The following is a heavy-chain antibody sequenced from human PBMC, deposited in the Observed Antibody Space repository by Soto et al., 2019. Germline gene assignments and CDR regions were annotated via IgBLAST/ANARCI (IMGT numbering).Heavy chain of an antibody. CDR2: IVVGSGNT. J-gene: IGHJ4*02. Sequence: SVKVSCKASGFTFTSSAVQWVRQARGQRLEWIGWIVVGSGNTNYAQKFQERVTITRDMSTSTAYMELSSLRSEDTAVYYCAADRGYDYVWGSYGFSNWGQGTLVTVSS. CDR3: AADRGYDYVWGSYGFSN. CDR1: GFTFTSSA. V-gene: IGHV1-58*01. D-gene: IGHD3-16*01.